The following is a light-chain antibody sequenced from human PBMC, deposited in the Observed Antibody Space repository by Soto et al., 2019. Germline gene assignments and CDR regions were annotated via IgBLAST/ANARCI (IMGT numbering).Light chain of an antibody. V-gene: IGLV1-44*01. J-gene: IGLJ7*01. Sequence: QTVVTQPPSASGTPGQRVTISCSGSSSNIGSNTVNWYQQLPGTAPKLLIYTNNQRPSGVPDRFSGAKSGTSASLAISGLQSDYEADYYCSAWVDCLNGAVFGGGTQLTVL. CDR1: SSNIGSNT. CDR2: TNN. CDR3: SAWVDCLNGAV.